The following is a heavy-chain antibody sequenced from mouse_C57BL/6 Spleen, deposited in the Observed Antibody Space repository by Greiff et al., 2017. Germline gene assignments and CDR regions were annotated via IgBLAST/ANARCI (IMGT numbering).Heavy chain of an antibody. V-gene: IGHV3-6*01. J-gene: IGHJ3*01. CDR3: AREGSSWEFAY. D-gene: IGHD1-1*01. CDR1: GYSITSGYY. CDR2: ISYDGSN. Sequence: EVQLQESGPGLVKPSQSLSLTCSVTGYSITSGYYWNWIRQFPGNKLEWMGYISYDGSNNYNPSLKNRISITRDTSKNQFFLKLNSVTTEDTATYYCAREGSSWEFAYWGQGTLVTVSA.